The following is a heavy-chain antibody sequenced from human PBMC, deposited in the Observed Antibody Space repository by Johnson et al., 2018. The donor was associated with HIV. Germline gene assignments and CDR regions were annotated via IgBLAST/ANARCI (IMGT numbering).Heavy chain of an antibody. Sequence: VQLVESGGGVVQPGRSLRLSCAASGFTFSSYGMHWVRQAPGKGLEWVAVISYDGSNKYYADSVKGRFTISRDNSKNTLYLQMYSLRAEDTAVYYCANNLQQLATKDAFDIWGQGTMVTVSS. CDR1: GFTFSSYG. CDR2: ISYDGSNK. D-gene: IGHD6-13*01. J-gene: IGHJ3*02. V-gene: IGHV3-30*18. CDR3: ANNLQQLATKDAFDI.